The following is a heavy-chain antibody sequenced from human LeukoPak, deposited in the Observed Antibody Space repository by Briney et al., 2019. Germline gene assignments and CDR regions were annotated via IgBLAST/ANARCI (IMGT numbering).Heavy chain of an antibody. CDR3: AGAPTGDDAFDI. CDR2: ISSSGSTT. V-gene: IGHV3-11*04. Sequence: PGGSLRLSCAASGFTFSDYYMSWIRQAPGKGLEWVSYISSSGSTTYYADSVKGRFTISRDNAKNSLYLQMNSLRAEDTAVYYCAGAPTGDDAFDIWGQGTMVTVSS. J-gene: IGHJ3*02. CDR1: GFTFSDYY. D-gene: IGHD7-27*01.